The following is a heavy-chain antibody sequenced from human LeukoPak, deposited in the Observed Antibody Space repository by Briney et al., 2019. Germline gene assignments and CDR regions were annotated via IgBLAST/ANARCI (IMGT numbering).Heavy chain of an antibody. V-gene: IGHV3-23*01. D-gene: IGHD3-22*01. Sequence: HPGGSLRLSCAASGFTFDSYAMTWVRQAPGQGLEWVSIINHSGESTYYADSVKGRFTISRDTSKNTVFLQMNSLRAEDTAIYYCAKAYYDSSDFSFDFWGQGALVTVSS. CDR1: GFTFDSYA. J-gene: IGHJ4*02. CDR2: INHSGEST. CDR3: AKAYYDSSDFSFDF.